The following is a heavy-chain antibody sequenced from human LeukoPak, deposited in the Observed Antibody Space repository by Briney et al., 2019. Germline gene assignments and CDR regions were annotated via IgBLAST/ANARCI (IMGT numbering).Heavy chain of an antibody. CDR1: GFTFSNYV. Sequence: GGSLGLSCAASGFTFSNYVMNWVRQAPGKGLEWVSAISGGGDYSNSADSVKGRFTISRDNSENTLYLQMNSLRAEDTAVYYCAKDFSAGGNYGYGRLDPWGQGTLVTVSS. CDR2: ISGGGDYS. V-gene: IGHV3-23*01. J-gene: IGHJ5*02. D-gene: IGHD4-17*01. CDR3: AKDFSAGGNYGYGRLDP.